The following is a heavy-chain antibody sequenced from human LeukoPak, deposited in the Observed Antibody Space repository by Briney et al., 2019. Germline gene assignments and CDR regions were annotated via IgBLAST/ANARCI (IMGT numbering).Heavy chain of an antibody. V-gene: IGHV3-11*01. J-gene: IGHJ5*02. Sequence: GGSLRLSCAASGFTFSDYYMSWIRQAPGKGLVWVSYISSSGSTIYYADSVKGRFTISRDNAKNSLYLQMNSLRAEDTAVYYCARGAEFRAMVTPTWFDPWGQGTLVTVSS. CDR3: ARGAEFRAMVTPTWFDP. D-gene: IGHD5-18*01. CDR2: ISSSGSTI. CDR1: GFTFSDYY.